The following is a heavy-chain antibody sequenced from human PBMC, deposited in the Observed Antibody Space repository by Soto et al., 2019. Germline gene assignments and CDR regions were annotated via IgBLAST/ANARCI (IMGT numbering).Heavy chain of an antibody. CDR3: AKGRYSYDSSGHDY. V-gene: IGHV3-23*01. CDR2: ISGSGGRT. J-gene: IGHJ4*02. D-gene: IGHD3-22*01. CDR1: GFAFSSHA. Sequence: EVQLLESGGGLVQPGGSLRLSCAASGFAFSSHAMNWVRQAPGKGLEWVSGISGSGGRTYYADSVKGRFTISRDNSKNTLDLQMNSLRAEDTAVYYCAKGRYSYDSSGHDYWGLGTLDTVSS.